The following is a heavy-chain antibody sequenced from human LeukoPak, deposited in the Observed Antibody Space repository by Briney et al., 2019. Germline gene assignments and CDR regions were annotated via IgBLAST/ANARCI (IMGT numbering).Heavy chain of an antibody. CDR1: GGSISSYY. V-gene: IGHV4-59*01. CDR2: IYYSGST. D-gene: IGHD2-8*01. Sequence: SETLSLTCTVSGGSISSYYWSWIRQPPGKGLEWIGYIYYSGSTNYNPSLQSRVTISVDTSKNQFSLKLNSVTAADTAVYYCARAQYGGYYGMDVWGQGTTVTVSS. J-gene: IGHJ6*02. CDR3: ARAQYGGYYGMDV.